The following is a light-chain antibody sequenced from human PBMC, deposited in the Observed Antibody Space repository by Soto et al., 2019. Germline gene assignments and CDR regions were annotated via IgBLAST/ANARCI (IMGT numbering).Light chain of an antibody. V-gene: IGLV2-8*01. CDR1: SNDVGGYNY. Sequence: QSVLTQPPSASGSPGQSVTISCTGTSNDVGGYNYVSWYQQHPGKAPKLMIYEVNKRPSGVPDRFSGSKSGNTASLTVSGLQAEDEADYYCSSFTGTSYVFGTGTKVTVL. CDR3: SSFTGTSYV. J-gene: IGLJ1*01. CDR2: EVN.